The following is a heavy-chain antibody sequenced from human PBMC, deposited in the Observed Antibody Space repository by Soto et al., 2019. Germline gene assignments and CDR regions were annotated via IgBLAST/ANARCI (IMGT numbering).Heavy chain of an antibody. V-gene: IGHV3-23*01. D-gene: IGHD6-13*01. Sequence: PGGSLRLSCAASGFTFSNYAMTWVRQAPGKGLQWVSIISGDGGRTYYADSVKGRFSISRDNSKNTLYLQMNSLRAEDTAVYYCAKKVMTAAGLTWFDPWGQGTLVTVSS. J-gene: IGHJ5*02. CDR1: GFTFSNYA. CDR3: AKKVMTAAGLTWFDP. CDR2: ISGDGGRT.